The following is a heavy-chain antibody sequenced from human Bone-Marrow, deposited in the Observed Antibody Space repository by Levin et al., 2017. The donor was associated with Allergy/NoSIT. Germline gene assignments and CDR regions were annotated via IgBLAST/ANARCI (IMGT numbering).Heavy chain of an antibody. Sequence: KPGGSLRLSCAASGILFSSYDMNWVRQAPGKGLEWVSSISAGGNYIYYADSVKGRFTISRDNAKNSLFLQMNSLRAEDTAVYYCASWAMYHYDRSAFDYFYYAMDDWGQGTTVTVSS. V-gene: IGHV3-21*01. D-gene: IGHD3-22*01. J-gene: IGHJ6*02. CDR3: ASWAMYHYDRSAFDYFYYAMDD. CDR2: ISAGGNYI. CDR1: GILFSSYD.